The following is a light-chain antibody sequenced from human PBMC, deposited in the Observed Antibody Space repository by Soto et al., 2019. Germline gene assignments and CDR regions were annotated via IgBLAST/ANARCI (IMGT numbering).Light chain of an antibody. Sequence: DIQMTQSPSSLSASVGDRVTITCRASQSISSYLNWYQQKPGKVPKLLIYAASSLQSGVPSRFSGSGSGTDFTLTISTLQPEDFATYYCQQSYTTPRITFGQGTRLEMK. J-gene: IGKJ5*01. CDR3: QQSYTTPRIT. CDR1: QSISSY. CDR2: AAS. V-gene: IGKV1-39*01.